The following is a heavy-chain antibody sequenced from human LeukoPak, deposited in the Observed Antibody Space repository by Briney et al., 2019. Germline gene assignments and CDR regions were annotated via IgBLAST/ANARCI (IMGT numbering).Heavy chain of an antibody. D-gene: IGHD3-10*02. CDR1: GFTFISYS. V-gene: IGHV3-21*01. J-gene: IGHJ6*04. Sequence: GGSLRLSCAASGFTFISYSMNWVRQAPGKGLEWVSSISSSSSYIYYADSVKGRFTISRDNAKNSLYLQMNSLRAEDTAVYYCAELGITMIGGVWGKGTTVTISS. CDR3: AELGITMIGGV. CDR2: ISSSSSYI.